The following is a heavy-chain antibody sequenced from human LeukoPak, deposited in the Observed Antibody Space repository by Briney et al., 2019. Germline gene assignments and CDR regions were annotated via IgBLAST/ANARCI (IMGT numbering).Heavy chain of an antibody. Sequence: GGSLRLSCAASGFTFSSYWMHWVRQAPGKGLVWVSRINSDGSTTNYADSVKGRFTISRDNAKNSLYLQMNSLRAEDTAIYYCASSSWYALDYWGQGTLVTVSS. CDR3: ASSSWYALDY. J-gene: IGHJ4*02. CDR2: INSDGSTT. CDR1: GFTFSSYW. V-gene: IGHV3-74*01. D-gene: IGHD6-13*01.